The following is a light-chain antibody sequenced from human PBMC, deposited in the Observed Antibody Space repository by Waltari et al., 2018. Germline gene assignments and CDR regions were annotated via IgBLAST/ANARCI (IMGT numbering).Light chain of an antibody. Sequence: EKVMTQSPATLSVSPGERATLSCRGSQSVSSNLAWYQQKPGQAPRLLIYGASTRATGIPDRFSGSGSGTEFTLTISSLQSEDFAVYYCQQYNNWPLTFGGGTKVEIK. CDR2: GAS. CDR3: QQYNNWPLT. CDR1: QSVSSN. V-gene: IGKV3-15*01. J-gene: IGKJ4*01.